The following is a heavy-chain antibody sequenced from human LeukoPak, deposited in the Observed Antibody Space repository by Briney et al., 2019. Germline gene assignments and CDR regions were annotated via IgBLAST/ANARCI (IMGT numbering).Heavy chain of an antibody. J-gene: IGHJ4*02. D-gene: IGHD3-3*01. V-gene: IGHV1-58*02. CDR1: GFTFTSSA. Sequence: SVNLSCTASGFTFTSSAMQWVRQGRGQRLEWIGWIVVGSGNTNYAQKFQERVTITRDMSTSTAYMELSSLRSEDTAVYYCAAGDDFWSGSPGPFDYWGQGTLVTVSS. CDR2: IVVGSGNT. CDR3: AAGDDFWSGSPGPFDY.